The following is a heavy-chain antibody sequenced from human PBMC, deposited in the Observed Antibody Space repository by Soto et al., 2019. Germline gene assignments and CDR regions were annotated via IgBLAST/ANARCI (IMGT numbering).Heavy chain of an antibody. D-gene: IGHD2-15*01. J-gene: IGHJ4*02. CDR2: IIPILGIA. CDR3: ARVKYCSGGSCYEEIDY. CDR1: GGTFSSYT. Sequence: ASVKVSCKASGGTFSSYTISWVRQAPGQGLEWMGRIIPILGIANYAQKFQGRVTITADKSTSTAYMELSSLRSEDTAVYYCARVKYCSGGSCYEEIDYWGQGTLVTVSS. V-gene: IGHV1-69*02.